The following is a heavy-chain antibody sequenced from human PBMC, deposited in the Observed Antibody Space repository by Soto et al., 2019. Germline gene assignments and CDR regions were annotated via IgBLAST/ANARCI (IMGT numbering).Heavy chain of an antibody. J-gene: IGHJ4*02. V-gene: IGHV4-39*01. CDR2: IYYSGST. Sequence: QLQLQESGPGLVQPSETLSLTCTVSGGSISSSSYYWGWIRQPPGKGLEWIGSIYYSGSTYYNPSLKSRVTISVDTSKNQFSLKLSSVTAADTAVYYCARSGYSSGCDYWGQGTLVTVSS. CDR1: GGSISSSSYY. CDR3: ARSGYSSGCDY. D-gene: IGHD6-19*01.